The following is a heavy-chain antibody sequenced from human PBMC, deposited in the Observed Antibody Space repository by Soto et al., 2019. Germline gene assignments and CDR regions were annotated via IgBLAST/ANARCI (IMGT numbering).Heavy chain of an antibody. CDR2: ISNDGGIE. CDR3: ARAVPGIDV. V-gene: IGHV3-30-3*01. Sequence: QVQLVQSGGGVVQPGRSLRLSCAASGFTLSEFAMHWVRQAPGKGLEWVARISNDGGIEHYGDSVRGRFTISRDNSKHMLYLQMTSLRVEDTAVYYCARAVPGIDVWGQGTTVTVSS. CDR1: GFTLSEFA. J-gene: IGHJ6*02.